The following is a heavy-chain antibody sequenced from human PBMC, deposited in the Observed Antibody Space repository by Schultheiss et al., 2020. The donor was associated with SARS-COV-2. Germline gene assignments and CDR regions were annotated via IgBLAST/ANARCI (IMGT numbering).Heavy chain of an antibody. CDR2: ISGSGGST. Sequence: GGSLRLSCAASGFTFSDYYMSWIRQAPGKGLEWVSAISGSGGSTYYADSVKGRFTISRDNAKNSLYLQMNSLRAEDTAVYYCAKDRPTPRYFDYWGQGTLVTVSS. D-gene: IGHD2-15*01. V-gene: IGHV3-11*04. CDR1: GFTFSDYY. CDR3: AKDRPTPRYFDY. J-gene: IGHJ4*02.